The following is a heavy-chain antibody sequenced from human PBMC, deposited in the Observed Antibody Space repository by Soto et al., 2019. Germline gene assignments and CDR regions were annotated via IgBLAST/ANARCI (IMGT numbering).Heavy chain of an antibody. D-gene: IGHD6-19*01. J-gene: IGHJ4*02. CDR3: ATASSSGFDY. CDR2: ISYHGSNK. CDR1: GFTFSSYA. Sequence: QVQLVESGGGVVQPGRSLRLSCAASGFTFSSYAMHWVRQAPGKGLEWVAVISYHGSNKYYADSVKGRFTISRDNSKNTLYLQMNSLRAEDTAVYYCATASSSGFDYWGQGTLVTVSS. V-gene: IGHV3-30-3*01.